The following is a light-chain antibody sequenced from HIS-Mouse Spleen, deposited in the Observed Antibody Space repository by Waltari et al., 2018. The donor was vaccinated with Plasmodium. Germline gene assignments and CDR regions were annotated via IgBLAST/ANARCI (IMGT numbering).Light chain of an antibody. Sequence: QSVLTQSPSASGTPGQRVTISCSGSSSNIGSNTVNWYQQLPGTAPKLIIYSNNQRPSGVPDRVSGSNAGTSASLAISGLQSEDEADYYCAAWDDSLNGWVFGGGTKLTVL. CDR1: SSNIGSNT. J-gene: IGLJ3*02. CDR3: AAWDDSLNGWV. CDR2: SNN. V-gene: IGLV1-44*01.